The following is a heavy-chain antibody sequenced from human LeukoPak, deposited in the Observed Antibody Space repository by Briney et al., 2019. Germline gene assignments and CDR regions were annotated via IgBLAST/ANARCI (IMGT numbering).Heavy chain of an antibody. CDR1: GYTFTSYD. Sequence: ASVKVSCKASGYTFTSYDINWVRQATGQGLEWMGWMNPNSGNTGYAQKFQGRVTMTRNTSISTAYMELSSLRSEDMAVYYCARPYGDYGLFRGYYYYYMDVWGKGTTVTVSS. J-gene: IGHJ6*03. CDR3: ARPYGDYGLFRGYYYYYMDV. CDR2: MNPNSGNT. D-gene: IGHD4-17*01. V-gene: IGHV1-8*01.